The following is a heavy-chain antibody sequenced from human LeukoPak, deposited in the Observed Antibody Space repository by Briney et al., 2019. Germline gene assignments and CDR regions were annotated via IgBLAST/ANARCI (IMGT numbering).Heavy chain of an antibody. CDR1: GGSISSYY. J-gene: IGHJ4*02. Sequence: PSETLSLTCTVSGGSISSYYWSWIRQPPGRGLDWIGYIYYSGSTHYTPSLKSRVTISVDTSKTQYSLKLSSVTAADTAVYYCARSGGNFDYWGQGTLVTVSS. CDR3: ARSGGNFDY. D-gene: IGHD4-23*01. CDR2: IYYSGST. V-gene: IGHV4-59*01.